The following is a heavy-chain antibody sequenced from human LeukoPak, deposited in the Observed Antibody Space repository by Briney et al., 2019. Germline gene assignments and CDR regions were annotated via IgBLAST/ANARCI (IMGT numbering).Heavy chain of an antibody. CDR1: GFTLSSYA. J-gene: IGHJ4*02. CDR3: AYSSGSALDY. V-gene: IGHV3-23*01. CDR2: ISGSGSNT. Sequence: PGGSLRLSCAASGFTLSSYAMSWVRQAPGKGLEWVSTISGSGSNTFYADSVKGRFTISRDNSKNTLYLQMNSLRAEDTAVYYCAYSSGSALDYWGQGTLVTVSS. D-gene: IGHD6-19*01.